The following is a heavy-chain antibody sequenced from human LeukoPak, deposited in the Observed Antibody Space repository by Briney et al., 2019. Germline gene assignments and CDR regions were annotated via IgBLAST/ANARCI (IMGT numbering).Heavy chain of an antibody. CDR1: GGSFSGYY. V-gene: IGHV4-34*01. CDR3: ARERGYFDY. CDR2: INHSGST. Sequence: PSETLSLTCAVYGGSFSGYYWSWIRQPPGKGLEWIGEINHSGSTNYNPSLKSRVTISVDTSKNQFSLKLSSVTAEDTAVYYCARERGYFDYWGQGTLVTVSS. J-gene: IGHJ4*02. D-gene: IGHD3-16*01.